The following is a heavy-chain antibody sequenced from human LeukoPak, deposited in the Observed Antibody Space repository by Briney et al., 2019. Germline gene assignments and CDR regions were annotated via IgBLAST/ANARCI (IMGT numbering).Heavy chain of an antibody. D-gene: IGHD3-3*01. Sequence: GGSLRLSCAASGFTFDDYVMHWVRQAPGKGLEWVSLISWDGDSPYYGDSVKGRFTISRDNAKNSLYLQMNSLRAEDTAVYYCAREFGGWNDAFDIWGQGTMVTVSS. V-gene: IGHV3-43D*03. CDR3: AREFGGWNDAFDI. CDR1: GFTFDDYV. CDR2: ISWDGDSP. J-gene: IGHJ3*02.